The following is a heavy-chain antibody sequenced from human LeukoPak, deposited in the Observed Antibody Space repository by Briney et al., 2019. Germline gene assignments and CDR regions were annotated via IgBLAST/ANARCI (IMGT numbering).Heavy chain of an antibody. J-gene: IGHJ3*02. CDR2: INPNSGGT. V-gene: IGHV1-2*04. Sequence: ASVKVSCKASGYTFTGYYMHWVRQAPGQGLEWMGWINPNSGGTNYAQKFQGWVTMTRDTSISTAYMELSRLRSDDTAVYYCARVGGDASDAFDIWGQGTMVTVSS. CDR1: GYTFTGYY. CDR3: ARVGGDASDAFDI. D-gene: IGHD2-21*01.